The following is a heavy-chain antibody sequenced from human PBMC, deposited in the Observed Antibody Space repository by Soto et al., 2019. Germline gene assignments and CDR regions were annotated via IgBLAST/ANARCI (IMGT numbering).Heavy chain of an antibody. CDR3: AKDRIRKDAY. Sequence: QPGGSLRLSCAASGFSITNYAMSWVRQAPGKGLEWVSSISDSGTNTFYADSVKGRFAISRDKSKNTVYMQMNNLRAEDTALYYCAKDRIRKDAYSGQRTMVTVSS. V-gene: IGHV3-23*01. D-gene: IGHD2-15*01. CDR2: ISDSGTNT. CDR1: GFSITNYA. J-gene: IGHJ1*01.